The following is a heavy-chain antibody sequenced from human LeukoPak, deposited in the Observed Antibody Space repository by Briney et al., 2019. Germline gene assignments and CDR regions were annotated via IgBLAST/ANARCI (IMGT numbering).Heavy chain of an antibody. CDR1: GYTFTSYD. CDR3: ARGWGYYDFWSGYYISWFDP. CDR2: ISAYNGNT. Sequence: ASVKVSCKASGYTFTSYDINWVRQAPGQGLEWMGWISAYNGNTNYAQKLQGRVTMTTDTSTSTAYMELRSLRSDDTAVYYCARGWGYYDFWSGYYISWFDPWGQGTLVTVSS. J-gene: IGHJ5*02. D-gene: IGHD3-3*01. V-gene: IGHV1-18*01.